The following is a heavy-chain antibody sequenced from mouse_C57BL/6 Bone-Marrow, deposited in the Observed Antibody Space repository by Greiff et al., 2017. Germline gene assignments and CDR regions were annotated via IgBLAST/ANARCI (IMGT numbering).Heavy chain of an antibody. V-gene: IGHV1-69*01. Sequence: VQLQQPGAELVMPGASVKLSCKASGYTFTSYWMHWVKQRHGQGLEWIGEIDPSDSDTNYNQKFKGKSTLTVDKSSCSAYMQLSILTTDDSAVYYCARVDYYGSSPYWYFDVWGTGTTVTVSS. CDR3: ARVDYYGSSPYWYFDV. D-gene: IGHD1-1*01. CDR1: GYTFTSYW. CDR2: IDPSDSDT. J-gene: IGHJ1*03.